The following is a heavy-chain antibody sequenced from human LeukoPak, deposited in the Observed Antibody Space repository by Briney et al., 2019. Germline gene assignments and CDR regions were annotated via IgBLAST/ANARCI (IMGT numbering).Heavy chain of an antibody. V-gene: IGHV1-8*01. CDR3: ARVKRHGRWFGDLGRVARPPYYFDY. CDR1: GYTFTSYD. D-gene: IGHD3-10*01. CDR2: MNPNSGNT. J-gene: IGHJ4*02. Sequence: GASVKVSCKASGYTFTSYDINWVRQATGQGLEWMGWMNPNSGNTGYAQKFQGRVTMTRNTSISTAYMELSSLRSEDTAVYYCARVKRHGRWFGDLGRVARPPYYFDYWGQGTLVTVSS.